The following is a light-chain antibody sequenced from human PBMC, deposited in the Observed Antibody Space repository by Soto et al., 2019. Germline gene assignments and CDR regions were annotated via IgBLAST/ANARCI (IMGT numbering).Light chain of an antibody. CDR2: AAS. CDR3: QKYTSAPKP. CDR1: QDIRNY. Sequence: DIQMTQSPSSLSASVGDRVTITCRASQDIRNYLAWYQQKPGKAPKLLISAASILQSGVTSRFSGSGSGTHFTLTISSLQPEDVATYYCQKYTSAPKPFGQGTKVDLK. J-gene: IGKJ1*01. V-gene: IGKV1-27*01.